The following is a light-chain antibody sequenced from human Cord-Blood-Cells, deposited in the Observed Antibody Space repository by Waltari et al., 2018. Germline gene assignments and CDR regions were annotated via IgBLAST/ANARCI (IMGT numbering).Light chain of an antibody. V-gene: IGKV3-15*01. CDR3: QQYNNWLIT. CDR1: QSVSSN. CDR2: GAS. Sequence: EIVMTQSPATLSVSPGERATLSCRASQSVSSNLAWYQQKPGQAPRLRIYGASTRATGIPARFRGSGSGTEFTLTISSLQSEDFAVYYCQQYNNWLITFGQGTRLEIK. J-gene: IGKJ5*01.